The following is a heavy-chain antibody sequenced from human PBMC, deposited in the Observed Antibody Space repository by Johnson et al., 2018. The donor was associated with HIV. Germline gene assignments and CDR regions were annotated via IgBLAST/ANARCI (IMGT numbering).Heavy chain of an antibody. D-gene: IGHD5-18*01. V-gene: IGHV3-66*02. CDR1: GITVSSNY. CDR3: SRDGRDLVTRGAFDI. CDR2: IFSVGHT. Sequence: VQLVESGGGLVQPGGSLRLSCAASGITVSSNYMSWVRQAPGKGLEWVSLIFSVGHTYTAASVKGRFTISRDNSNNLVYLQMDSLRPEDTAVYYCSRDGRDLVTRGAFDIWGQGTVVTVSS. J-gene: IGHJ3*02.